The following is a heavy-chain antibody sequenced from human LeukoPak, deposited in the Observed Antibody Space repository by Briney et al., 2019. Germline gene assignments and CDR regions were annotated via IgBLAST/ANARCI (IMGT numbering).Heavy chain of an antibody. V-gene: IGHV1-18*01. CDR1: GYTFTSYG. CDR3: ARDDGHPLLSGYDHFDY. D-gene: IGHD5-12*01. CDR2: ISAYNGNT. Sequence: ASVKVSRKASGYTFTSYGISWVRQAPGQGLEWMGWISAYNGNTNYAQKLQGRVTMTTDTSTSTAYMELRSLRSDDTAVYYCARDDGHPLLSGYDHFDYWGQGTLVTVSS. J-gene: IGHJ4*02.